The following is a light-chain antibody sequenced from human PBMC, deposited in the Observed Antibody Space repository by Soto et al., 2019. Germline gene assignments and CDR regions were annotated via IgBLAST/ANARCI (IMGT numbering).Light chain of an antibody. Sequence: QSALTQPASVSGSPGQSITISCTGTSSDIGGHNFVSWYQQHPGKAPKLAIYDVSNRPSGVSDRFSGSKSGNTASLTISWLQAEDEADYYCSSYTSGSTVVFGGGTKLTVL. CDR1: SSDIGGHNF. CDR2: DVS. CDR3: SSYTSGSTVV. J-gene: IGLJ3*02. V-gene: IGLV2-14*01.